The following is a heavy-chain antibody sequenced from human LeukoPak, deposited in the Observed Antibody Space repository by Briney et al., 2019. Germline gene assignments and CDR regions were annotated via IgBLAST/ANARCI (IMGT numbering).Heavy chain of an antibody. V-gene: IGHV3-23*01. Sequence: GGSLRLSCAASGFTFSSYAMSWVRQAPGKGLEWVSAISGSGGSTYYADSVKGRFTISRDNSKNTLYLQMNSLRAEDTAVYYCAKGTSSGWLGYYYYYYMDVWGKGTTVTVSS. CDR3: AKGTSSGWLGYYYYYYMDV. D-gene: IGHD6-19*01. J-gene: IGHJ6*03. CDR2: ISGSGGST. CDR1: GFTFSSYA.